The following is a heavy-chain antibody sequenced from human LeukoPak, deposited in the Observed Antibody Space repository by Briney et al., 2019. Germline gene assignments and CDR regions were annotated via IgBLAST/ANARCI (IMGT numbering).Heavy chain of an antibody. CDR3: ANSIVPAAIRGNNWFDP. Sequence: PGGSLRLSCAASGFTFSSYGMQWVRQAPGKGLEWVAGIWYDGSNKYYADSVKGRFTISRDNSKNTLYLQMNSLRAEDTAVYYCANSIVPAAIRGNNWFDPWGQGTLVTVSS. V-gene: IGHV3-33*06. CDR2: IWYDGSNK. J-gene: IGHJ5*02. CDR1: GFTFSSYG. D-gene: IGHD2-2*01.